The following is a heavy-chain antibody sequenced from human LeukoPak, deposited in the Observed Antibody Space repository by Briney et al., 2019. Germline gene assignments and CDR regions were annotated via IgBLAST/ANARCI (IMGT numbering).Heavy chain of an antibody. V-gene: IGHV4-39*01. CDR3: ARRRANYALDY. J-gene: IGHJ4*02. D-gene: IGHD1-7*01. CDR1: GGSISSSSYY. CDR2: IYYSGST. Sequence: PSETLSLTCTVSGGSISSSSYYWGWIRQPPGKGLEWIGSIYYSGSTYYNPSLKSRVTISVDTSKNQFPLKLSSVTAADTAVYYCARRRANYALDYWGQGTLVTVSS.